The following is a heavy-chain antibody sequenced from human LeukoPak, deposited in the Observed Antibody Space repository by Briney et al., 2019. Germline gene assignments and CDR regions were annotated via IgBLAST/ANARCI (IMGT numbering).Heavy chain of an antibody. J-gene: IGHJ5*02. CDR3: PKALYGTGHRFAP. D-gene: IGHD4-17*01. CDR1: GFTFSSYA. CDR2: ISGSGGST. Sequence: GGSLRLSCAASGFTFSSYAMSWVRQAPGKGLEWVSAISGSGGSTYYADSVKGRFTISRDNSKNTLYLQMNSLRAEDTAVYYGPKALYGTGHRFAPWGQGTLVTVSS. V-gene: IGHV3-23*01.